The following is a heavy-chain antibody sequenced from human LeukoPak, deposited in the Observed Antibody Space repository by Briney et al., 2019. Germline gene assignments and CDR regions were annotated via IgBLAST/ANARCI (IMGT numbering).Heavy chain of an antibody. CDR1: GFTFSSYG. Sequence: PGGSLRLSCAASGFTFSSYGMHWVRQAPGKGLEWVAFIRYDGSNKYYADSVKGRFTISRDNSKNTLYLQMNSLRAEDTAVYYCAKELRWELLARTDNFDYWGQGTLVTVSS. CDR2: IRYDGSNK. CDR3: AKELRWELLARTDNFDY. J-gene: IGHJ4*02. D-gene: IGHD1-26*01. V-gene: IGHV3-30*02.